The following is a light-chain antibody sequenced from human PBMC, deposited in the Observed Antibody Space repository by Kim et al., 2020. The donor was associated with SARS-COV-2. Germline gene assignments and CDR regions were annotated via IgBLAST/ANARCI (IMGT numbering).Light chain of an antibody. CDR3: QQYDSFPYT. CDR1: QDIGNY. Sequence: SASVGDRITITCRASQDIGNYLNWFQQKLGKVPKLLMYDASNLQTGVPSRFSGSGSGTDFTFTITSLQPEDFATCYCQQYDSFPYTFGQGTKLEI. CDR2: DAS. V-gene: IGKV1-33*01. J-gene: IGKJ2*01.